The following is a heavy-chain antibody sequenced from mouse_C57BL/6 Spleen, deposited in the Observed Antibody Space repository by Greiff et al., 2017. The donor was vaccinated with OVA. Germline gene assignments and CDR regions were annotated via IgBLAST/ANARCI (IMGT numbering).Heavy chain of an antibody. V-gene: IGHV1-69*01. CDR1: GYTFTSYW. Sequence: QVQLKQPGAELVMPGASVKLSCKASGYTFTSYWMHWVKQRPGQGLEWIGEIDPSDSYTNYNQKFKGKSTLTVDKSSSTAYMQLSSLTSEDSAVYYCARLRSFMDYWGQGTSVTVSS. D-gene: IGHD1-1*01. CDR2: IDPSDSYT. J-gene: IGHJ4*01. CDR3: ARLRSFMDY.